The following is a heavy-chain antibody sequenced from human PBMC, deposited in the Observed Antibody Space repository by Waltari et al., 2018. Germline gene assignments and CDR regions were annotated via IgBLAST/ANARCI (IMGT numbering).Heavy chain of an antibody. V-gene: IGHV3-23*01. D-gene: IGHD6-19*01. Sequence: EVQLLESGGGLVQPGGSMRLSCAASGFTFTSYAMGWVRQDPGKGLEWVLAISGSGGNTLYADSVEGRFTSSRDNSKNTLYLQMNSLRAEDTAVYYCAKDLWYSSGWSYYFDYWGQGTLVTVSS. CDR3: AKDLWYSSGWSYYFDY. J-gene: IGHJ4*02. CDR2: ISGSGGNT. CDR1: GFTFTSYA.